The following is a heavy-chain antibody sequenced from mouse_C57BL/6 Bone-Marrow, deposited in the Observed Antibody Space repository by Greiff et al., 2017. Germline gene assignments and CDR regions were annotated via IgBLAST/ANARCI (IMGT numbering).Heavy chain of an antibody. V-gene: IGHV6-3*01. CDR2: IRLKSDNYAT. CDR1: GFTFSNYW. Sequence: DVKLQESGGGLVQPGGSMKLSCVASGFTFSNYWMNWVRQSPEKGLEWVAQIRLKSDNYATNYAESVKGRFTISRDDSKSSVYLQMNNLRAEDTGIYYCTYDYDDAMDYWGQGTSVTVSS. D-gene: IGHD2-4*01. J-gene: IGHJ4*01. CDR3: TYDYDDAMDY.